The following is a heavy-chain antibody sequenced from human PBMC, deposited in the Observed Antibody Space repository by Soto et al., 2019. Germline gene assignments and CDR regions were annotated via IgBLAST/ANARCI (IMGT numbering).Heavy chain of an antibody. V-gene: IGHV4-34*01. CDR3: ASGRRITMVRGGVGNWFDP. Sequence: PSETLSLTCAVYGGSFSGYYWSWIRQPPGKGLEWIGEINHSGSTNYNPSLKSRVTISVDTSKNQFSLKLSSVTAADTAVYYCASGRRITMVRGGVGNWFDPWGQGTLVTVSS. D-gene: IGHD3-10*01. CDR1: GGSFSGYY. J-gene: IGHJ5*02. CDR2: INHSGST.